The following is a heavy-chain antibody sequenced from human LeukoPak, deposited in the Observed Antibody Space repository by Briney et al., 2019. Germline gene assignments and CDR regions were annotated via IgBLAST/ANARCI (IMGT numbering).Heavy chain of an antibody. Sequence: GESLKISCKISGYTLTNNWICWVRQLPGKRLEWMGIIYPGDSDTRYSPSFQGQVTISADKSISTAYLQWSSLKASDTAMYYCARHFRSGHSFIDYWGQGTLVTVSS. CDR2: IYPGDSDT. CDR1: GYTLTNNW. J-gene: IGHJ4*02. V-gene: IGHV5-51*01. CDR3: ARHFRSGHSFIDY. D-gene: IGHD3-3*01.